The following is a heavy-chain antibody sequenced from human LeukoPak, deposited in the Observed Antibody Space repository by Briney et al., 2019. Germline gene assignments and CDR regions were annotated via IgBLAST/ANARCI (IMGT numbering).Heavy chain of an antibody. CDR1: GYTSTGYY. CDR3: ARDRWGSSWFFDY. V-gene: IGHV1-2*02. D-gene: IGHD6-13*01. J-gene: IGHJ4*02. Sequence: GASVKVSCKASGYTSTGYYMHWVRQAPGQGLEWMGWINPNSGGTNYAQKFQGRVTMTRDTSISTAYMELSRLRSDDTAVYYCARDRWGSSWFFDYWGQGTLVTVSS. CDR2: INPNSGGT.